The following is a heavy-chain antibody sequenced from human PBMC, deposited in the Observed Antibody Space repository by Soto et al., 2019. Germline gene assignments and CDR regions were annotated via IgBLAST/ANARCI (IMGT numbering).Heavy chain of an antibody. CDR3: ARDVGNYVPYYYGMDV. Sequence: QAQLVESGGGVVQPGRSLRLSCAASEFTFNTYAMHWVRQAPGKGLEWVAVIAYDGNDKYYADSVKGRFTISRDNSENALYLQMNTLRPEDTAMYYCARDVGNYVPYYYGMDVWGQGTTVTVSS. J-gene: IGHJ6*02. D-gene: IGHD1-7*01. CDR2: IAYDGNDK. V-gene: IGHV3-30*03. CDR1: EFTFNTYA.